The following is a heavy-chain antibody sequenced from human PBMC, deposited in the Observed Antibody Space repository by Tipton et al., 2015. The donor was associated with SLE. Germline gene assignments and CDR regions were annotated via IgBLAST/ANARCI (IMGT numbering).Heavy chain of an antibody. CDR1: GVSFTDHH. D-gene: IGHD6-19*01. J-gene: IGHJ4*02. CDR2: INHRGSA. Sequence: TLSLTCTVHGVSFTDHHWSWIRRPPGKGLEWIGEINHRGSAKYHPSLKSRVSISIDTSTNQFSLKLTSVTAADTAVYYCAGENSGWYPVTYWGQGSPVTVSS. V-gene: IGHV4-34*01. CDR3: AGENSGWYPVTY.